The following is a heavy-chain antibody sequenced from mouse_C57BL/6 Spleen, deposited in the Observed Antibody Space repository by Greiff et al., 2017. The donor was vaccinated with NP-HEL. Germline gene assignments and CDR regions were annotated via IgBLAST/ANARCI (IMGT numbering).Heavy chain of an antibody. CDR1: GFTFNTYA. D-gene: IGHD1-1*01. CDR3: TTTVVTRYAMDY. V-gene: IGHV10-3*01. J-gene: IGHJ4*01. Sequence: EVQGVESGGGLVQPKGSLKLSCAASGFTFNTYAMHWVRQAPGKGLEWVARIRSKSSNYATYYADSVKDRFTISRDDSQSMLYLQMNNLKTEDTAMYYCTTTVVTRYAMDYWGQGTSVTVSS. CDR2: IRSKSSNYAT.